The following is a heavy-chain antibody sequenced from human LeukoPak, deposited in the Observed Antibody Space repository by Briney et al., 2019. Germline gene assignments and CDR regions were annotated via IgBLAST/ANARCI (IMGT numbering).Heavy chain of an antibody. CDR3: ARDRYGDFEDY. J-gene: IGHJ4*02. V-gene: IGHV4-30-4*08. Sequence: SETLSLTCAVYGGSFSDYYWTWIRQPPGKGLEWIGYISYSGTPYYNPSLNSRVTISLDTSKNQFSLRLNSVTAADTAMYYCARDRYGDFEDYWGQGTLVTVSS. CDR2: ISYSGTP. D-gene: IGHD4-17*01. CDR1: GGSFSDYY.